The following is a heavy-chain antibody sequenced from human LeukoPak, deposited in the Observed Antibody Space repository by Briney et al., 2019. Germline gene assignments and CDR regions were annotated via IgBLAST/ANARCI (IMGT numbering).Heavy chain of an antibody. CDR2: IIPILGIA. Sequence: ASVKVSCKASGGTFSSYAISWVRQAPGQGLEWMGRIIPILGIANYAQKFQGRVTITADKSTSTAYMELSSLRSEDTAVYYCARADSSWYWGWFDPWGQGILVTVSS. V-gene: IGHV1-69*04. CDR3: ARADSSWYWGWFDP. J-gene: IGHJ5*02. CDR1: GGTFSSYA. D-gene: IGHD6-13*01.